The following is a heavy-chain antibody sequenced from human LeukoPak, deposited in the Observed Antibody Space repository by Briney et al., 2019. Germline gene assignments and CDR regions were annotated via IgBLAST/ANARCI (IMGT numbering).Heavy chain of an antibody. Sequence: ASETLSLTCGVSGGSVTSTNWWTWVRQPPGKGLEWIGEVHLDGRTNYNPSLKSRLTMSVDLSENHISLKLTSVTAADTAVYYCAREGGFFRPLDYSGQGTLVTVSS. CDR3: AREGGFFRPLDY. CDR1: GGSVTSTNW. D-gene: IGHD3-3*01. CDR2: VHLDGRT. V-gene: IGHV4-4*02. J-gene: IGHJ4*02.